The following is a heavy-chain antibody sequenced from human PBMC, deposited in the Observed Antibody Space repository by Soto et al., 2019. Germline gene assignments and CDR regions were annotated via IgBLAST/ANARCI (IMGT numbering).Heavy chain of an antibody. Sequence: QVQLQQWGAGLLKPSETLSLTCAVYGGSFSGYYWSRIRQPPGKGLEWIGEINHSGSTNYNPSLKSRVTISVDTSKNQFSLKLSSVTAADTAVYYCARGRIVVVVAAKGGYFDYWGQGTLVTVSS. CDR2: INHSGST. V-gene: IGHV4-34*01. CDR1: GGSFSGYY. CDR3: ARGRIVVVVAAKGGYFDY. D-gene: IGHD2-15*01. J-gene: IGHJ4*02.